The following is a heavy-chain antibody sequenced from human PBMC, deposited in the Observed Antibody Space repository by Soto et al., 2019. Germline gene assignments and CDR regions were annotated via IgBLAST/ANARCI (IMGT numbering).Heavy chain of an antibody. D-gene: IGHD1-26*01. J-gene: IGHJ4*02. CDR1: GFTLSNYG. Sequence: GGSLRLSCAASGFTLSNYGIHWVRQAPGKGLEWVAVMSYDANNKNYADSVKGRFTISRDNSKNTLYLQMNSLRAEDSAVYYCAKGHIVGTTSSHFDYWGQGTLVTVSS. V-gene: IGHV3-30*18. CDR3: AKGHIVGTTSSHFDY. CDR2: MSYDANNK.